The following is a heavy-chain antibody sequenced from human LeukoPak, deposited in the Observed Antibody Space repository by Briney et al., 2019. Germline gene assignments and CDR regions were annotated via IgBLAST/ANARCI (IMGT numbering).Heavy chain of an antibody. CDR1: GFTFGHYE. D-gene: IGHD1-14*01. CDR2: ISISGTTI. J-gene: IGHJ6*02. CDR3: TKDFPHWYEVPHGMDA. Sequence: GGSLRLSCAASGFTFGHYEMNWIRQAPGKGLEWVSYISISGTTIYYADSVEGRFTISRDNAKNSLYLQMNGLRVEDTAIYYCTKDFPHWYEVPHGMDACGQGTTVTV. V-gene: IGHV3-48*03.